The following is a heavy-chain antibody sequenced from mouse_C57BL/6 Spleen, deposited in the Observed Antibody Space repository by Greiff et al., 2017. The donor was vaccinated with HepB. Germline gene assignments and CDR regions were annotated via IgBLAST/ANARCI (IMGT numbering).Heavy chain of an antibody. CDR3: ARDGDYGTRDY. J-gene: IGHJ4*01. Sequence: EVKLEESGGGLVKPGGSLKLSCAASGFTFSSYAMSWVRQTPEKRLEWVATISDGGSYTYYPDNVKGRFTISRDNAKNNLYLQMSHLKSEDTAMYYCARDGDYGTRDYWGQGTSVTVSS. V-gene: IGHV5-4*01. CDR2: ISDGGSYT. D-gene: IGHD1-1*01. CDR1: GFTFSSYA.